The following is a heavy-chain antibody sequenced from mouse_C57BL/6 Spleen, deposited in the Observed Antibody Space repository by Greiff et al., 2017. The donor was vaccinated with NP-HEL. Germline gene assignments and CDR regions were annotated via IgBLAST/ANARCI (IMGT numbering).Heavy chain of an antibody. Sequence: QVQLQQPGAELVKPGASVKLSCKASGYTFTSYWMHWVKQRPGRGLEWIGRIDPDSGGTNYNEKFKSKATLTVDKPSSTAYMQLSSLTSEDSAVYYGARRVGSSPGYFDYWGKGTTGTVSS. D-gene: IGHD1-1*01. CDR1: GYTFTSYW. J-gene: IGHJ2*01. V-gene: IGHV1-72*01. CDR2: IDPDSGGT. CDR3: ARRVGSSPGYFDY.